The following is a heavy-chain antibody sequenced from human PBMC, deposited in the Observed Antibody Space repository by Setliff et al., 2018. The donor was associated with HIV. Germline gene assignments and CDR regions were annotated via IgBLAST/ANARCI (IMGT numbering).Heavy chain of an antibody. V-gene: IGHV4-61*09. J-gene: IGHJ5*02. CDR3: AKRTFGSGRLDP. CDR2: IHTTGST. D-gene: IGHD3-16*01. CDR1: GDSISSGSYY. Sequence: PSETLSLTCSVSGDSISSGSYYWSWIRLPAGKGLEWIGQIHTTGSTNYNPSLKSRVTISMDTSKNQFSLNLNSVTATDTAVNYCAKRTFGSGRLDPWGQGTLVTVSS.